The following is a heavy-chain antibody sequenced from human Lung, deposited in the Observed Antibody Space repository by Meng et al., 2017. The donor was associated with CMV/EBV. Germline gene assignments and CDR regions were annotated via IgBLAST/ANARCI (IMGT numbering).Heavy chain of an antibody. D-gene: IGHD2-8*01. CDR2: IYHSGST. CDR1: GYSISSGYY. J-gene: IGHJ3*02. Sequence: SETLSLXXTVSGYSISSGYYWGWIRQPPGKGLEWIGSIYHSGSTYYNPSLKSRVTISVDTSKNQFSLKLTSVTAADTAVYYCARDGRYCTNGVCSYDAVDIWGQGTMVTVSS. CDR3: ARDGRYCTNGVCSYDAVDI. V-gene: IGHV4-38-2*02.